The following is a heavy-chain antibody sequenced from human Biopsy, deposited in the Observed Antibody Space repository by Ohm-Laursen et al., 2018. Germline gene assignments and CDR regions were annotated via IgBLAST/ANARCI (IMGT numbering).Heavy chain of an antibody. CDR2: INPATGET. Sequence: SVKVSCKPSGYTFNAYYIHWMRQAPGQGLEWVGWINPATGETRYAQRFQGRVTMTRDTSVTTAYMQLSSLTSDDTALYYCAKPSGGVSTIGFDPWGQGTQVIVSS. V-gene: IGHV1-2*02. J-gene: IGHJ5*02. D-gene: IGHD3-16*01. CDR3: AKPSGGVSTIGFDP. CDR1: GYTFNAYY.